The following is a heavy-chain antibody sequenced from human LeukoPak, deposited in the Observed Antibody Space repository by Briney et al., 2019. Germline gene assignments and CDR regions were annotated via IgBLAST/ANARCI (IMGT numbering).Heavy chain of an antibody. J-gene: IGHJ4*02. Sequence: GASVKVSCKASGYTFTDHYIHWVRQAPGQGLEWMGRINPNSGGTNFAQKFQGRVTMTRDTSISTAYMELSGLRSDDTAMYYYARVMVSLVRGDYFYFDYWAQGTLVTVSS. V-gene: IGHV1-2*06. CDR3: ARVMVSLVRGDYFYFDY. CDR1: GYTFTDHY. D-gene: IGHD3-10*01. CDR2: INPNSGGT.